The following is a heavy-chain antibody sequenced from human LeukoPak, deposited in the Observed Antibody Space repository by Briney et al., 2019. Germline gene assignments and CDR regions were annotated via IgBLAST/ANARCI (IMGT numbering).Heavy chain of an antibody. Sequence: GGSLRLSCAASGFTFSDFSMNWVRQAPGKGLEWISWVGISSGNTKYAASVKGRFTISGDNAKNSLYLQMNSLRVEDTAVYYCARDHNYAFNNCGQGTLVTVSS. CDR2: VGISSGNT. J-gene: IGHJ4*02. CDR1: GFTFSDFS. CDR3: ARDHNYAFNN. V-gene: IGHV3-48*04. D-gene: IGHD1-1*01.